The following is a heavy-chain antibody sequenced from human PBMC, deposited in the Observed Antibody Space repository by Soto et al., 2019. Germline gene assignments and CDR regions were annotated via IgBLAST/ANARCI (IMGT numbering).Heavy chain of an antibody. CDR2: IYHSGTT. CDR3: SILRSDILTSLNAFYP. V-gene: IGHV4-38-2*01. CDR1: GDSISRGFH. Sequence: YRTGAGSGDSISRGFHWACIRQPPGKGLEWVASIYHSGTTYYNPSLTSRVSISIDMSKNQISLKVRSVTAADTAVYYCSILRSDILTSLNAFYPRAQG. D-gene: IGHD3-9*01. J-gene: IGHJ3*01.